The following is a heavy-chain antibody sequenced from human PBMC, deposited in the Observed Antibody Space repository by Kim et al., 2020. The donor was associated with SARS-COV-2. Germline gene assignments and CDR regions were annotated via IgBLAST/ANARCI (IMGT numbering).Heavy chain of an antibody. CDR3: ARLGNGGGGGYFDL. J-gene: IGHJ2*01. V-gene: IGHV5-51*01. D-gene: IGHD1-1*01. Sequence: SPSFQGQVTISADKSISTAYLQWSSLKASDTAMYYCARLGNGGGGGYFDLWGRGTLVTVSS.